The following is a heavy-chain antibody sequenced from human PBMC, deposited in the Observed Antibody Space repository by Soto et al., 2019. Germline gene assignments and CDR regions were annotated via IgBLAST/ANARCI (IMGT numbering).Heavy chain of an antibody. V-gene: IGHV4-30-4*01. D-gene: IGHD2-2*01. CDR1: GGSISSGDYY. CDR2: IYYSGST. J-gene: IGHJ6*02. Sequence: QVQLQESGPGLVKPSQTLSLTCTVSGGSISSGDYYWSWIRQPPGKGLEWIGYIYYSGSTYYNPSLKSRVTISVDTSKNQFSLKLSSVTAADTAVYYCVRGGSIVVVPAAMNYYYYGMDVWGQGTTVTVSS. CDR3: VRGGSIVVVPAAMNYYYYGMDV.